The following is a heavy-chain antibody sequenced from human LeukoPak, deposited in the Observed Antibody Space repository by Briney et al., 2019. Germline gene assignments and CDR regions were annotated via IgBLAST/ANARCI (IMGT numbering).Heavy chain of an antibody. CDR3: AKATYYYDSSGYDY. Sequence: GGSLRLSCAASGFTFSSYGMHWVRQAPGKGLEWVAVIWYDGSNKYYADSVKGRFAISRDNSKNTLYLQMNSLRAEDTAVYYCAKATYYYDSSGYDYWGQGTLVTVSS. V-gene: IGHV3-33*06. CDR1: GFTFSSYG. D-gene: IGHD3-22*01. J-gene: IGHJ4*02. CDR2: IWYDGSNK.